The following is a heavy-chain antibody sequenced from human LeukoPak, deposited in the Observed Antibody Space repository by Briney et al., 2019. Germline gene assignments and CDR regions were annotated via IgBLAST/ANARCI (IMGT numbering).Heavy chain of an antibody. CDR1: GGTFSSYA. CDR3: ARVSIAARSPYYYGMDV. D-gene: IGHD6-6*01. J-gene: IGHJ6*02. Sequence: ASVKVSCKASGGTFSSYAISWVRQAPGQGLEWMGGIIPIFGTANYAQKFQGRVTIIADESTSTAYMELSSLRSEDTAVYYCARVSIAARSPYYYGMDVWGQGTTVRLL. CDR2: IIPIFGTA. V-gene: IGHV1-69*13.